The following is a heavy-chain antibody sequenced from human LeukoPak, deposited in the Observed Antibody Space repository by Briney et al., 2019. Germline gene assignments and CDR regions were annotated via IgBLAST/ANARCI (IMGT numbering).Heavy chain of an antibody. D-gene: IGHD6-19*01. CDR2: ISSSSSYI. Sequence: GGSLRLSCAASGFTFSSYSMNWVRQAPGKGLEWVSSISSSSSYIYYADSVKGRFTISRDNAKNSLFLHMSSLRGEDTAVYYCARDSSAVAGVWGQGALVTVSS. CDR3: ARDSSAVAGV. V-gene: IGHV3-21*01. J-gene: IGHJ4*02. CDR1: GFTFSSYS.